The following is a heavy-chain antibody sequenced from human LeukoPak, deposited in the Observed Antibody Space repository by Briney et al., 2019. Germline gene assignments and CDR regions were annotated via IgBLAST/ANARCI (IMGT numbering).Heavy chain of an antibody. CDR1: GFTFSSYA. CDR2: ISGSGGST. J-gene: IGHJ4*02. Sequence: GGSLRLSCAASGFTFSSYAMSWVRQAPGKGLEWVSAISGSGGSTYYADSVKGRFTISRDNSKNTLYLQMNSLRAEDTAVYYCAKDINRRTYYYGSGIYSLSDYWGQGTLVTVSS. D-gene: IGHD3-10*01. V-gene: IGHV3-23*01. CDR3: AKDINRRTYYYGSGIYSLSDY.